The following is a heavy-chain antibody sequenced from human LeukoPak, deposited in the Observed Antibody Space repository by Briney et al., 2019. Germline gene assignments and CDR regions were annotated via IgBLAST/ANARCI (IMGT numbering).Heavy chain of an antibody. CDR1: GFTFGSDA. D-gene: IGHD1-26*01. CDR3: AREGRGGSYESQYYFDY. V-gene: IGHV3-30-3*01. J-gene: IGHJ4*02. CDR2: ISYDGSNK. Sequence: GRSLRLSSPASGFTFGSDAIHWVRQAPGKWLEWVAVISYDGSNKYYADSVKGRFTISRDSSKNTLYLQMNSLRAEDTAVYYCAREGRGGSYESQYYFDYWGQGTLVTVSS.